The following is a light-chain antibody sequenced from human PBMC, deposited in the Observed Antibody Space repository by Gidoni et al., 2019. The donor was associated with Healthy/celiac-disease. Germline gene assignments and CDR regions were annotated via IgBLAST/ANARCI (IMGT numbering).Light chain of an antibody. J-gene: IGKJ4*01. V-gene: IGKV1-39*01. Sequence: DIQMTQSPSSLSASVGDRVTITCRASQSISSYLNWYQQKPGKAPKLLIYAASSLQSGVPSRFSGSGSGTDVTLTISRLQPEDFATYYCQQSYSTSTFGGGTKVEIK. CDR3: QQSYSTST. CDR2: AAS. CDR1: QSISSY.